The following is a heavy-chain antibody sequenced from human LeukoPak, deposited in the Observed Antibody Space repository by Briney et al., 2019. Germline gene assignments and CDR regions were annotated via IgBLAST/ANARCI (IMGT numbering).Heavy chain of an antibody. Sequence: SETLSLTCLVSGGSISSSIYYWAWVRQPPGKGLEWIGYIYYSGSTNYNPSLKSRVTISVDTSKNQFSLKLSSVTAADTAVYYCARADSGSSWYFDYWGQGTLVTVSS. J-gene: IGHJ4*02. CDR2: IYYSGST. D-gene: IGHD6-13*01. V-gene: IGHV4-61*05. CDR1: GGSISSSIYY. CDR3: ARADSGSSWYFDY.